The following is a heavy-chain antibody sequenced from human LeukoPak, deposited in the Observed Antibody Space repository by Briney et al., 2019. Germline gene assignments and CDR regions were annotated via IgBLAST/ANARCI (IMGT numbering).Heavy chain of an antibody. CDR1: GFTFSSYA. Sequence: GGSVRLSCAASGFTFSSYAMSWVRQAPGKGLEWVSAISGSGGSTYYADSVKGRFTISRDNSKNTLYLQMNSLRAEDTAVYYCAKDPSCDSSGYYVLDYWGQGTLVTVSS. V-gene: IGHV3-23*01. CDR3: AKDPSCDSSGYYVLDY. CDR2: ISGSGGST. J-gene: IGHJ4*02. D-gene: IGHD3-22*01.